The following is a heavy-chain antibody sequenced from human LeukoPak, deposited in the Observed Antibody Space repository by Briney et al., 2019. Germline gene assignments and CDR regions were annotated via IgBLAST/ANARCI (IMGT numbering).Heavy chain of an antibody. V-gene: IGHV5-51*01. Sequence: GAPLQISSKGSGSIFTNYWIGWVRPLPGKGLEWMGIIYPGDSDTRYSPSFQGQVTISADKSISTAYLQWSSLKASYTAMYYCARRSRYYDSSGHFDYWGQGTLVTVSS. CDR1: GSIFTNYW. D-gene: IGHD3-22*01. J-gene: IGHJ4*02. CDR2: IYPGDSDT. CDR3: ARRSRYYDSSGHFDY.